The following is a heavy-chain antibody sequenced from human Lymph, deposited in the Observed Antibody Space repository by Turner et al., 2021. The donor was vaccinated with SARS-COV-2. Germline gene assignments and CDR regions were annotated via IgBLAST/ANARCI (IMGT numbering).Heavy chain of an antibody. CDR2: MNPNSGNT. CDR3: ARGRYSGGGMDV. D-gene: IGHD1-26*01. Sequence: QVQLVQSGAEVKTPGASVKVSCKAPGYTFTSYDIHWVRQATGQGLEWMGWMNPNSGNTGYAQKFQGRVTMTRNTSISTAYMELSSLRSEDTAVYYCARGRYSGGGMDVWGQGTTVTVSS. J-gene: IGHJ6*02. CDR1: GYTFTSYD. V-gene: IGHV1-8*02.